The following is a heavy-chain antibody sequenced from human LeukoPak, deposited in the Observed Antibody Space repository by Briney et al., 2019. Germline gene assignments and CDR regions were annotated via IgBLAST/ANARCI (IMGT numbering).Heavy chain of an antibody. J-gene: IGHJ4*02. Sequence: GGSLRLSCAASGFTFSSNYMSWVRQAPGKGLEWVSVIYSGGSTYYADSVKGRFTISRDNSKNTLYPQMNSLRAEDTAVYYCARPRSYLDFDYWGQGTLVTVSS. D-gene: IGHD1-26*01. CDR3: ARPRSYLDFDY. CDR1: GFTFSSNY. CDR2: IYSGGST. V-gene: IGHV3-53*01.